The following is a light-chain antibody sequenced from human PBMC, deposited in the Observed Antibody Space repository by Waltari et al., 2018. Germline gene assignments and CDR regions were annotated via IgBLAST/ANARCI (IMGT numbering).Light chain of an antibody. CDR1: SGPSSYA. V-gene: IGLV4-69*02. J-gene: IGLJ2*01. CDR3: QTWGTGFVV. Sequence: QLVVTQSPSASASLGASVNLPCTLSSGPSSYAISWHQQQSEKAPRYLMKVRSDGSHTKADGIPARFSGSSSGSRRYLTLSSLQPEYEADYYCQTWGTGFVVFGGGTKLTVL. CDR2: VRSDGSH.